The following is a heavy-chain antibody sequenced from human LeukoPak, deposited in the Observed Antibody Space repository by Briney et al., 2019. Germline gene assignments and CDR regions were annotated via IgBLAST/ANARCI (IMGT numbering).Heavy chain of an antibody. J-gene: IGHJ3*02. CDR1: GFTFGDYA. CDR3: ARAGPPTYYYDSSGQVAFDI. D-gene: IGHD3-22*01. Sequence: GGSLRLSCTASGFTFGDYAMSWVRQAPGKGLEWVGFIRSKAYGGTTEYAASVKGRFTISRDDSKSIAYLQMNSLKTEDTAVYYCARAGPPTYYYDSSGQVAFDIWGQGTMVTVSS. V-gene: IGHV3-49*04. CDR2: IRSKAYGGTT.